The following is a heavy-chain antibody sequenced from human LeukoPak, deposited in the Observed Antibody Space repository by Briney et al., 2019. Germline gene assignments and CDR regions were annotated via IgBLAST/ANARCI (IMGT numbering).Heavy chain of an antibody. V-gene: IGHV4-59*08. J-gene: IGHJ4*02. CDR2: FYYSGST. Sequence: SETLSLTCTVSGGSISSYYWSWIRQPPGKGLEWIGYFYYSGSTNYNPSLKSRVTISLDTSKNQFSLKLSSVTATDTAVYYCARGSSGWYYDYWGQGTLVTVSS. CDR1: GGSISSYY. CDR3: ARGSSGWYYDY. D-gene: IGHD6-19*01.